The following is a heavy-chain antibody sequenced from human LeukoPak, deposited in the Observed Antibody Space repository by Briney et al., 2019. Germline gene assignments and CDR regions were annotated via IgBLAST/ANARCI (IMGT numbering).Heavy chain of an antibody. V-gene: IGHV4-59*01. CDR1: GVSISSYY. Sequence: SETLSLTCTVSGVSISSYYWSWIRQPPGKGLEWMGYIYYSGSTKYNPSLKSRVTISADTSKNQLSLKLSSVTAADTAFYYCARPRGSGWYGAFDVWGQGTMVSVSS. D-gene: IGHD6-19*01. J-gene: IGHJ3*01. CDR3: ARPRGSGWYGAFDV. CDR2: IYYSGST.